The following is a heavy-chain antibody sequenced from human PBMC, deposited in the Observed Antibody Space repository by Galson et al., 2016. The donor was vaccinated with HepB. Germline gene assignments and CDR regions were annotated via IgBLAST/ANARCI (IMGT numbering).Heavy chain of an antibody. J-gene: IGHJ5*02. CDR1: GFTFSSYA. CDR2: ISGSGGST. V-gene: IGHV3-23*01. Sequence: SLRLSCAASGFTFSSYAMSWVRQAPGKRLEWVSTISGSGGSTYYADSGKGRFTISRDNSKNTLYLQMKSLRTEDTAVYYCAKEPVAGTWRWFDPWGQGTLVTVSS. CDR3: AKEPVAGTWRWFDP. D-gene: IGHD6-19*01.